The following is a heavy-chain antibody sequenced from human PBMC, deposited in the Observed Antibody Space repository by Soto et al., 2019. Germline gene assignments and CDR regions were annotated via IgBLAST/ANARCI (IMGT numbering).Heavy chain of an antibody. CDR3: ARGLSTYYDNMPHFDS. D-gene: IGHD3-16*01. CDR1: GVTMSYGAYS. J-gene: IGHJ4*02. V-gene: IGHV4-30-2*06. CDR2: ISHLETT. Sequence: ASETLSLTCSVSGVTMSYGAYSWNWIRQSPGKGLEWLGYISHLETTYYNPSFRSRLSLSIDRTRNQFFLSLSSMTAADTAVYYCARGLSTYYDNMPHFDSWGQGTLVTVS.